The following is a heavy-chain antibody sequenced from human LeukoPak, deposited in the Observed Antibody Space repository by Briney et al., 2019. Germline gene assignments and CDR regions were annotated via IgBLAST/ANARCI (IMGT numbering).Heavy chain of an antibody. J-gene: IGHJ6*02. D-gene: IGHD3-3*01. CDR3: ARRVGQAKSGYPYYYYGMDV. Sequence: SETLSLTCTVSGGSISSYYWSWIRQPPGKGLEWIGYIYYSGSTNYNPSLKSRVTMSVDTSKNQFSLKLSSVTAADTAVYYCARRVGQAKSGYPYYYYGMDVWGQGTTVTVSS. V-gene: IGHV4-59*01. CDR1: GGSISSYY. CDR2: IYYSGST.